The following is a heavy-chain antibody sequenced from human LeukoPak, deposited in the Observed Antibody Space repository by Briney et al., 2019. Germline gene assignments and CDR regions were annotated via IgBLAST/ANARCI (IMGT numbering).Heavy chain of an antibody. V-gene: IGHV4-39*02. CDR3: ARDRIAAAGYYYGMDV. CDR2: IYYSGST. Sequence: PSETLSLTCTVSGGSISSSSYYWGWIRQPPGKGLEWIGSIYYSGSTYYNPSLKSRVTISVDTSKNQFSLKLSSVTAADTAVYYCARDRIAAAGYYYGMDVWGQGTTVTVSS. J-gene: IGHJ6*02. D-gene: IGHD6-13*01. CDR1: GGSISSSSYY.